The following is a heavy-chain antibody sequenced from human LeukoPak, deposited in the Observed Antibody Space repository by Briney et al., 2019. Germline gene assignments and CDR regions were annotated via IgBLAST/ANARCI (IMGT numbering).Heavy chain of an antibody. V-gene: IGHV3-7*03. CDR3: ARGQTTVTN. CDR1: GFTFSSYW. J-gene: IGHJ4*02. D-gene: IGHD4-17*01. Sequence: GGSLGLSCAASGFTFSSYWMSWVRRAPGKGLEWVANIKQDGSEKYYVDSVKGRFTISRDNAKNSLYLQMNSLRAEDTAVYFCARGQTTVTNWGQGTLVTVSS. CDR2: IKQDGSEK.